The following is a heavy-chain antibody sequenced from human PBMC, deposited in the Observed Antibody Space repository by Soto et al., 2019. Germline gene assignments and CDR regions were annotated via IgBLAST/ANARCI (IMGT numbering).Heavy chain of an antibody. CDR1: GFTFDDYA. J-gene: IGHJ4*02. CDR2: ISGDGGST. Sequence: GGSLRLSCAASGFTFDDYAMHWVRQAPGKGLEWVSLISGDGGSTYYADSVKGRFTISRDNSKNSLYLQMNSLRTEDTALYYCAKDPFTEYSSSYFDYWGQGTLVTVSS. CDR3: AKDPFTEYSSSYFDY. V-gene: IGHV3-43*02. D-gene: IGHD6-6*01.